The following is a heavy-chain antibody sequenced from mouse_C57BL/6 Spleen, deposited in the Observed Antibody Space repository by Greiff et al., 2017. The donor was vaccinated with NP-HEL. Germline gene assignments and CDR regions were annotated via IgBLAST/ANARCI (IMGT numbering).Heavy chain of an antibody. Sequence: EVMLVESGGGLVKPGGSLKLSCAASGFTFSSYAMSWVRQTPEKRLEWVATISDGGSYTYYPDNVKGRFTISRDNAKNNLYLQMSHLKSEDTAMYYCAGIGSYYAMDYWGQGTSVTVSS. V-gene: IGHV5-4*03. J-gene: IGHJ4*01. CDR2: ISDGGSYT. CDR3: AGIGSYYAMDY. D-gene: IGHD4-1*01. CDR1: GFTFSSYA.